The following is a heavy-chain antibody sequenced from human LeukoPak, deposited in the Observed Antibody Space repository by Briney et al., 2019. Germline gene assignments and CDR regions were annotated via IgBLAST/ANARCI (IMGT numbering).Heavy chain of an antibody. CDR2: MYRGGNT. J-gene: IGHJ4*02. Sequence: AGGSLRLSCAASVLTVSNKYMDWVRQAPGKGREWVALMYRGGNTYYADSVKGRFTISRENSKNTLYLQMNSLRAEDTAVYYCARFTITMTVVVPNFEYWGEGTLVTVSS. D-gene: IGHD3-22*01. CDR3: ARFTITMTVVVPNFEY. CDR1: VLTVSNKY. V-gene: IGHV3-53*01.